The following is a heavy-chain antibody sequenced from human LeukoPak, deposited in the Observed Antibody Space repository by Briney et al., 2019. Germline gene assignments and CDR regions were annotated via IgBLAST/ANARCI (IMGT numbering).Heavy chain of an antibody. CDR3: ARLSGIVVVPAAILLGAFDI. J-gene: IGHJ3*02. CDR1: GGSISSSSYY. V-gene: IGHV4-39*01. CDR2: IYYSGST. D-gene: IGHD2-2*02. Sequence: SETLSLTCTVSGGSISSSSYYWGWIRQPPGKGLEWIGSIYYSGSTYYNPSLKSRVTISVDTSKNQFSLKLSSVTAAHTAVYYCARLSGIVVVPAAILLGAFDIWGQGTMVAVSS.